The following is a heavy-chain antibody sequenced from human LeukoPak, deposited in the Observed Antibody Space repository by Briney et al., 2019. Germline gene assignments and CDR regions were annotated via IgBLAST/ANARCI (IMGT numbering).Heavy chain of an antibody. CDR2: INPGGDNT. CDR1: GYTFTNDY. Sequence: ASVKVSCKASGYTFTNDYIHWVRQAPGQGLEWMGLINPGGDNTDYAQNFQGRVTMTRDTSTITVYMGLSNLRSEYTAVYYCARIRDGYNDAYDIWGQGTMVTVSS. D-gene: IGHD5-24*01. CDR3: ARIRDGYNDAYDI. J-gene: IGHJ3*02. V-gene: IGHV1-46*01.